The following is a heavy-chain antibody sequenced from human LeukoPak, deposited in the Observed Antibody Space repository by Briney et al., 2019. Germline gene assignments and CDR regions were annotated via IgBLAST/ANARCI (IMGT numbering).Heavy chain of an antibody. V-gene: IGHV3-23*01. J-gene: IGHJ4*02. D-gene: IGHD3-22*01. CDR1: GFTFSGYA. CDR2: ISGSAGTT. Sequence: GGSLRLSCAASGFTFSGYAMSWVRPAPGKGLEWVSAISGSAGTTYYADSVKGRFTISRDNPKNTLYLQMNSLGAEDTAVYFCAKRGVVIRVILVAFHKEAYYFDSWGQGALVTVSS. CDR3: AKRGVVIRVILVAFHKEAYYFDS.